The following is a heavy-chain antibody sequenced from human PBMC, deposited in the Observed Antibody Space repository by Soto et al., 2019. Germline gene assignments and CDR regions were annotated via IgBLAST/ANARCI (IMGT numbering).Heavy chain of an antibody. CDR3: ARVHVMVVAGSTFDY. CDR2: IYHGGTT. CDR1: GDSISSGSY. V-gene: IGHV4-38-2*02. D-gene: IGHD6-19*01. Sequence: SSETLSLTCTVSGDSISSGSYWWWSRQPPGEGPEWIASIYHGGTTFYNPSLKSRISISVDTSKNQFSLRLTSVTAADTATYYCARVHVMVVAGSTFDYWGPGTLVTVSS. J-gene: IGHJ4*03.